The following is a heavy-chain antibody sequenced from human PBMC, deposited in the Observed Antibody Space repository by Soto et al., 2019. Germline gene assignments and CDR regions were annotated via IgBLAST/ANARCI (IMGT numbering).Heavy chain of an antibody. D-gene: IGHD5-18*01. J-gene: IGHJ6*02. V-gene: IGHV5-51*01. CDR1: GYSFTTNW. Sequence: GESLKISCKGSGYSFTTNWIGWVRQMPGKGLEWMGVIYPGDSDTRYSPSFQGQVAISADKSINTAYLQWSSLKASDTAMYYCARQRGYSYGYPYYYGMDVWGQGTTVTVSS. CDR2: IYPGDSDT. CDR3: ARQRGYSYGYPYYYGMDV.